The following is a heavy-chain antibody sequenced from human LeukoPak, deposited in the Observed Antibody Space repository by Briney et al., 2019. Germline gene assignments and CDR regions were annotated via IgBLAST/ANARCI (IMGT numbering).Heavy chain of an antibody. CDR3: AKLVDTAIVDDY. V-gene: IGHV4-34*01. Sequence: PSETLSLTCAVYGGFFSGYYWSWVRQPPGKGLEWIGEIYHSGSTNYNPSLKSRVTISVDKSKNQFSLKLSSVTAADTAVYYCAKLVDTAIVDDYWGQGTLVTVSS. J-gene: IGHJ4*02. CDR2: IYHSGST. CDR1: GGFFSGYY. D-gene: IGHD5-18*01.